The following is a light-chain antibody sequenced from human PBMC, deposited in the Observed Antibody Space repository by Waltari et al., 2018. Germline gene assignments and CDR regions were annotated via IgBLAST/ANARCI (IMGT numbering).Light chain of an antibody. V-gene: IGLV2-11*01. CDR1: SSDVGGYDS. CDR3: CSYAGRATWA. J-gene: IGLJ3*02. CDR2: YVN. Sequence: QSALTQPRSVSGSPGHSVTISCTGTSSDVGGYDSVSWYQQHPGKAPQLVIYYVNKRPSGVPDLFSCSKSGNTASLTISGIQAEDEADYNCCSYAGRATWAFGGGTKLTVL.